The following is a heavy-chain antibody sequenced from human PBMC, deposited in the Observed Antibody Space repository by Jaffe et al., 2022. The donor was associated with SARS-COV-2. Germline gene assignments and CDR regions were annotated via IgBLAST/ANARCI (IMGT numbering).Heavy chain of an antibody. V-gene: IGHV2-70*01. CDR1: GFSLSTSGMC. Sequence: QVTLRESGPALVKPTQTLTLTCTFSGFSLSTSGMCVSWIRQPPGKALEWLALIDWDDDKYYSTSLKTRLTISKDTSKNQVVLTMTNMDPVDTATYYCARGSGDYGAEYYFDYWGQGTLVTVSS. D-gene: IGHD4-17*01. CDR3: ARGSGDYGAEYYFDY. J-gene: IGHJ4*02. CDR2: IDWDDDK.